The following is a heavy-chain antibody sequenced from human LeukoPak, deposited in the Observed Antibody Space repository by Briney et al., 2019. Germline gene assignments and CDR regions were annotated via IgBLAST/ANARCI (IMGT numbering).Heavy chain of an antibody. CDR1: GYTFTGYY. Sequence: ASVKVSCKASGYTFTGYYMHWVRQAPGQGLEWMGWINPNSGGTNYAQKFQGWVTMTRDTSISTAYMELSRLRSDDTAVYYCARGADLRGAPYYYYGMDVWGQGTTVTVSS. J-gene: IGHJ6*02. D-gene: IGHD3-10*01. CDR3: ARGADLRGAPYYYYGMDV. V-gene: IGHV1-2*04. CDR2: INPNSGGT.